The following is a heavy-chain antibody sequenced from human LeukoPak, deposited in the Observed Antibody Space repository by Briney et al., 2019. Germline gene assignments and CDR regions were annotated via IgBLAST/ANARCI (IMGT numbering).Heavy chain of an antibody. CDR2: INPNSGGT. CDR1: GYTFTDYY. J-gene: IGHJ4*02. V-gene: IGHV1-2*02. D-gene: IGHD6-6*01. CDR3: ARLLAYSSSSSISY. Sequence: GASVKVSCKASGYTFTDYYMHWVRQAPGQGLEWMGWINPNSGGTNYAQKFQGRVTMTRDTSISTAYMELSRLRSDDTAVYYCARLLAYSSSSSISYWGQGTLVTVSS.